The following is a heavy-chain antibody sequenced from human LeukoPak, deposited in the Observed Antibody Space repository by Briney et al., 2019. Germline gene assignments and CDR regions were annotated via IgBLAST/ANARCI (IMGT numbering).Heavy chain of an antibody. CDR3: ARAAARVSGWYT. CDR2: INHSGST. D-gene: IGHD6-19*01. Sequence: PSETLSLTCAVYGGSFSGYYWSWIRQPPGKGLEWIGEINHSGSTNYNPSLKSRVTISVDTSKNQCSLKLSSVTAADTAVYYCARAAARVSGWYTWGQGTLVTVSS. J-gene: IGHJ4*02. CDR1: GGSFSGYY. V-gene: IGHV4-34*01.